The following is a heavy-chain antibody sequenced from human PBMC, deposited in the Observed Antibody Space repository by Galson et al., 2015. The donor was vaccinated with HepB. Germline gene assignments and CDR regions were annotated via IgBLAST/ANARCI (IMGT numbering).Heavy chain of an antibody. CDR3: AKDTYRWELLRGSDGSDGNYFDY. V-gene: IGHV3-23*01. Sequence: SLRLSCAASGFTFSSYAMSWVRQAPGKGLEWASGISASGDSTYYADSVKGRFTISRDSSKNTLYFQMKSLRAEDTAVYYCAKDTYRWELLRGSDGSDGNYFDYWGQGTLVTVSS. CDR2: ISASGDST. J-gene: IGHJ4*02. D-gene: IGHD1-26*01. CDR1: GFTFSSYA.